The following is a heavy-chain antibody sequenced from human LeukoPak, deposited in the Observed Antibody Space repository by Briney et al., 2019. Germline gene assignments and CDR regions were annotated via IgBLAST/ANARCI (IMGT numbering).Heavy chain of an antibody. Sequence: ASVKVSCKASGYTFSAYGITWVRQAPGQGLEWMGRINPTSGTTNYAQNLQGRVTITRDTSMSTAYLELSRLRSDDTAVYYCAKEGQQLANWFDPWGQGTLVTVSS. J-gene: IGHJ5*01. CDR2: INPTSGTT. V-gene: IGHV1-2*06. CDR3: AKEGQQLANWFDP. D-gene: IGHD6-13*01. CDR1: GYTFSAYG.